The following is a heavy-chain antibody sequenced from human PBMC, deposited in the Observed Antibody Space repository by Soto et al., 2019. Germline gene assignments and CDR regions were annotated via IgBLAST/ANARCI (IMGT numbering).Heavy chain of an antibody. CDR3: ARGYDVLTG. CDR2: MYYSGST. D-gene: IGHD3-9*01. CDR1: GGSISSYY. V-gene: IGHV4-59*01. J-gene: IGHJ4*02. Sequence: QVQLQESGPGLVKPSETLSLICTVSGGSISSYYWSWIRQPPGKGLEWIGYMYYSGSTHYDPSLKSRVTISVDTSKNLFSLKLSSVTAADTAVYYCARGYDVLTGWGQGTLVTVSS.